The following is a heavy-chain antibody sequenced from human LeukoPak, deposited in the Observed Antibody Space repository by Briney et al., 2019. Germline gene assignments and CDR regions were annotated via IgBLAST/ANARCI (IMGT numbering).Heavy chain of an antibody. CDR2: IIPIFGTA. D-gene: IGHD3-22*01. CDR3: ARVPLGYDSSGRYFDY. CDR1: GYTFTSYG. V-gene: IGHV1-69*13. Sequence: SVKVSCKASGYTFTSYGISWVRQAPGQGLEWMGGIIPIFGTANYAQKFQGRVTVTADESTSTAYMELSSLRSEDTAVYYCARVPLGYDSSGRYFDYWGQGTLVTVSS. J-gene: IGHJ4*02.